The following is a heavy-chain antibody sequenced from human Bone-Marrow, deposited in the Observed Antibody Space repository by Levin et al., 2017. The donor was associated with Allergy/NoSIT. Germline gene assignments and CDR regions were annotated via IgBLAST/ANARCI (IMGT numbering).Heavy chain of an antibody. CDR2: FYYSGSP. CDR3: ATIAATSTV. J-gene: IGHJ4*02. Sequence: PSETLSLTCTVSGGSISSYDWGWVRQPPGKGLELIGYFYYSGSPNYNPSLKSRVTISVDTSRKQFSLRLNSVTAADTAVYYCATIAATSTVWGQGALVTVSS. V-gene: IGHV4-59*08. CDR1: GGSISSYD. D-gene: IGHD6-13*01.